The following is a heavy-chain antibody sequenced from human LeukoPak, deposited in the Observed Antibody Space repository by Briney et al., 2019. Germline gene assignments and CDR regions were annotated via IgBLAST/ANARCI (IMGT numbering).Heavy chain of an antibody. CDR1: GGSFSGYY. J-gene: IGHJ5*02. CDR3: ARMVRGGVLGNWFDP. Sequence: PSETLSLTCAVYGGSFSGYYWSWIRQPPGKGLEWIGEINHSGSTNYNPSLKSRVTISVDTSKNQFSLKLSSVTAADTAVYYCARMVRGGVLGNWFDPWGQGTLVTVSS. D-gene: IGHD3-10*01. CDR2: INHSGST. V-gene: IGHV4-34*01.